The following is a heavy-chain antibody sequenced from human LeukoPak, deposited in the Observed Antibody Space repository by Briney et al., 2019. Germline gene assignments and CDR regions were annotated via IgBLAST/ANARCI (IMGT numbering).Heavy chain of an antibody. CDR1: GFTFSSYE. CDR3: AELGITMIGGV. CDR2: ISSSGSTI. J-gene: IGHJ6*04. V-gene: IGHV3-48*03. Sequence: LSGGSLRLSCAASGFTFSSYEMNWVRQAPGKWLEWVSYISSSGSTIYYADSVKGRFTISRDNAKNSLYLQMNSLRAEDTAVYYCAELGITMIGGVWGKGTTVTISS. D-gene: IGHD3-10*02.